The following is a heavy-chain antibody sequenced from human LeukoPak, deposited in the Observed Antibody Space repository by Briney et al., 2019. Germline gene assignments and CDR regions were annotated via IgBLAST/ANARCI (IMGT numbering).Heavy chain of an antibody. J-gene: IGHJ5*02. Sequence: SETLSLTCTVSGGSMGSYNYNWIRQSPGKGLEGIGNIYSGGSTKYNPSLKSRVTISRDKSQNQFSLEMKSVTAADTAIYYCARNWNVLGDINWFDPWGQGTLVTVSS. V-gene: IGHV4-59*01. CDR1: GGSMGSYN. CDR3: ARNWNVLGDINWFDP. CDR2: IYSGGST. D-gene: IGHD2-21*02.